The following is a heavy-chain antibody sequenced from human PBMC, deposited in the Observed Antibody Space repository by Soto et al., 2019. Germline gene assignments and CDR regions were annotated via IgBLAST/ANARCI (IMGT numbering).Heavy chain of an antibody. V-gene: IGHV1-18*01. CDR3: ARLTSSSYGDYEGY. J-gene: IGHJ4*02. CDR1: GYTFTSYG. Sequence: ASVKVSCKASGYTFTSYGISWVRQAPGQGLEWMGWTSAYNGNTNYAQKLQGRVTMTTDTSTSTAYMELRSLRSDDTAVYYCARLTSSSYGDYEGYWGQGTLVTVSS. CDR2: TSAYNGNT. D-gene: IGHD4-17*01.